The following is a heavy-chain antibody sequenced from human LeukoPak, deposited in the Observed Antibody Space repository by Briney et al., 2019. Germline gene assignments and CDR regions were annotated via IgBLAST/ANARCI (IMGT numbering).Heavy chain of an antibody. J-gene: IGHJ4*02. CDR2: ISGSGGST. D-gene: IGHD3-9*01. CDR3: AKDLAYYDILTCYPIQGL. V-gene: IGHV3-23*01. CDR1: GFTFSSYA. Sequence: GGSLRLSCAASGFTFSSYAMSWVRQAPGKGLEWVSAISGSGGSTYYADSVKGRFNISRDNSKNTLYLQMNSLRAEYTAVYYCAKDLAYYDILTCYPIQGLWGQGTLVTVSS.